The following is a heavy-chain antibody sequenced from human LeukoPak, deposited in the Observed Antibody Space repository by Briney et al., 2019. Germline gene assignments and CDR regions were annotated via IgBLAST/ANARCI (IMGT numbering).Heavy chain of an antibody. J-gene: IGHJ4*02. CDR2: VNEDGSQQ. CDR3: ARKGSYFDY. V-gene: IGHV3-7*03. CDR1: GFTFSSHW. Sequence: GGSLRLSCAASGFTFSSHWMTWVRQAPGKGLESVAKVNEDGSQQYYVDSVKGRFTISRDNAKKSLYLQMNSLRADDTAFYYCARKGSYFDYWGQGTLVTVSS.